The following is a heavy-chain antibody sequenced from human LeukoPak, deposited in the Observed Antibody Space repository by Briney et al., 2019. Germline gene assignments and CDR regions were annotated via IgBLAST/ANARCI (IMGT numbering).Heavy chain of an antibody. CDR3: AKDVGIMITFGGVIAQPTDY. CDR2: ISGDGGST. J-gene: IGHJ4*02. CDR1: GFTFDDYA. V-gene: IGHV3-43*02. Sequence: GGSLRLSRAASGFTFDDYAMHWVRQAPGKGLEWVSLISGDGGSTYYADSVKGRFTISRDNSKTSLYLQMNSLRTEDTALYYCAKDVGIMITFGGVIAQPTDYWGQGTLVTVSS. D-gene: IGHD3-16*02.